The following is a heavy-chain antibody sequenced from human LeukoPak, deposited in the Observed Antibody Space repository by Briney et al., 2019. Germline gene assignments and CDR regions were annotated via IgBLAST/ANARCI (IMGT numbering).Heavy chain of an antibody. CDR3: ARAGRRLTGDAFDI. CDR2: ISYDGSNK. V-gene: IGHV3-30-3*01. D-gene: IGHD7-27*01. CDR1: GSTFSSYA. Sequence: GGSLRLSCAASGSTFSSYAMHWVRQAPGKGLEWVAVISYDGSNKYYADSVKGRFTISRDNSKNTLYLQMNSLRAEDTAVYYCARAGRRLTGDAFDIWGQGTMVTVSS. J-gene: IGHJ3*02.